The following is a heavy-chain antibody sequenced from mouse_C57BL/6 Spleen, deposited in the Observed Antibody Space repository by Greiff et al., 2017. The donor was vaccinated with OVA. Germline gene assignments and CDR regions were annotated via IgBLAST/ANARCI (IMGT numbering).Heavy chain of an antibody. CDR2: ISSGGSYT. CDR3: ARGGTGRDYFDY. D-gene: IGHD4-1*01. V-gene: IGHV5-6*01. CDR1: GFTFSSYG. J-gene: IGHJ2*01. Sequence: EVQLVESGGDLVKPGGSLKLSCAASGFTFSSYGMSWVRQTPDKRLEWVATISSGGSYTYYPDSVKGRFTISRDNAKNTLYLQMSSLKSEDTAMYYGARGGTGRDYFDYWGQGTTLTVSS.